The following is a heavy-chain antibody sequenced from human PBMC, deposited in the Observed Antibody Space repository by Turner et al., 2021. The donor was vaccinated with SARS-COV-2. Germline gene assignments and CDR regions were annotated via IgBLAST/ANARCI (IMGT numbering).Heavy chain of an antibody. V-gene: IGHV3-23*01. CDR1: GFTFSSYA. D-gene: IGHD1-26*01. CDR2: ISVSGGST. CDR3: AKDRHTGIVGATSFDY. Sequence: EVQLLESGGGLVQPGGFLRLSCAASGFTFSSYAMSWVRQAPGKGLEWVSAISVSGGSTYYADSVKGRFTISRDNSKNTLYLQMNSLRADDTAVYYCAKDRHTGIVGATSFDYWGQGTLVTVSS. J-gene: IGHJ4*02.